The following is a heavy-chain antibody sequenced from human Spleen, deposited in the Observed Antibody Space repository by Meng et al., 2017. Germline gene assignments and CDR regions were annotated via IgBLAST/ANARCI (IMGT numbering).Heavy chain of an antibody. CDR3: ARGEYYGSGTYGWFDP. V-gene: IGHV4-39*07. D-gene: IGHD3-10*01. Sequence: SETLSLTCTVSGDSISRTYYWGWIRQPPGKGLEWIGTIYYSGNTHYNPSLRGRVTISVDTPNNQSSLKLSSVTAANTAVYYFARGEYYGSGTYGWFDPWGQGTLVTVSS. CDR1: GDSISRTYY. CDR2: IYYSGNT. J-gene: IGHJ5*02.